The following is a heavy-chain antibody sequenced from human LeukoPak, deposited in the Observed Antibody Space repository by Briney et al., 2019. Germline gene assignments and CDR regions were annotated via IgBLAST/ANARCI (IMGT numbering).Heavy chain of an antibody. CDR2: IVVGSGNT. J-gene: IGHJ4*02. V-gene: IGHV1-58*01. D-gene: IGHD4/OR15-4a*01. CDR3: ATSKNANYYS. Sequence: ASVKVSCKASGSTFFSFAVQRVRQTRGQRPEWIGWIVVGSGNTKYAQKFQERVTITRDMSTNTAYMELSGLRSEDAAMYYCATSKNANYYSWGQGTLVTVSS. CDR1: GSTFFSFA.